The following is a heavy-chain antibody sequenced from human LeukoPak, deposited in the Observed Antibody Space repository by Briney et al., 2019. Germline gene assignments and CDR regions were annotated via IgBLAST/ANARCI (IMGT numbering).Heavy chain of an antibody. D-gene: IGHD1-26*01. CDR3: ARGIGSYGSYWFDP. J-gene: IGHJ5*02. Sequence: SVKVSCKAFGGTFSSYAISWVRQAPGQGLEWMGGIIPIFGTANYAQKFQGRVTITADESTSTAYMELSSLRSEDTAVYYCARGIGSYGSYWFDPWGQGTLVTVSS. CDR2: IIPIFGTA. CDR1: GGTFSSYA. V-gene: IGHV1-69*13.